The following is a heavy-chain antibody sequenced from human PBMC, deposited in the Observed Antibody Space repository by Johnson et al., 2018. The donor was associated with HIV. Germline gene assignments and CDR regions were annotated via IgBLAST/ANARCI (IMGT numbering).Heavy chain of an antibody. V-gene: IGHV3-33*06. CDR3: AKARDATRQTDALDG. CDR1: GFTFSNYG. Sequence: VQLVEFGGGVVQPGRSLRLSCAASGFTFSNYGMDWVRQAPGKGLEWVAVIWFDGSNQFYADSVKGRFTISRDNSKNTLFLEMNSLRAEDTAVYYCAKARDATRQTDALDGWGQGTMVTVSS. J-gene: IGHJ3*01. CDR2: IWFDGSNQ.